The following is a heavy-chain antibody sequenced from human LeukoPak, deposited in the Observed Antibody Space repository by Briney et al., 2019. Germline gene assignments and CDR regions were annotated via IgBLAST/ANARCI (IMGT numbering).Heavy chain of an antibody. CDR2: IYHSGST. CDR1: GGSISSSNW. CDR3: ASLRGRVGAVYFDY. V-gene: IGHV4-4*02. Sequence: SETLSLTCAVSGGSISSSNWWSWVRQPPGKGLEWIGEIYHSGSTNYNPSLKSRVTISVDKSKNQFSLKLSSVTAADTAVYYCASLRGRVGAVYFDYWGQGTLVTVSS. D-gene: IGHD1-26*01. J-gene: IGHJ4*02.